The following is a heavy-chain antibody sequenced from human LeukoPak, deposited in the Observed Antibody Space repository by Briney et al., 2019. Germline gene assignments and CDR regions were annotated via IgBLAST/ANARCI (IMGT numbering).Heavy chain of an antibody. CDR3: ARTGGIVGATNFDY. CDR2: IWYDGSNK. CDR1: GFTFSSYG. V-gene: IGHV3-33*01. J-gene: IGHJ4*02. D-gene: IGHD1-26*01. Sequence: GGYLRLSCAASGFTFSSYGMHWVRQAPGKGLEWVAVIWYDGSNKYYADSVKGRFTISRDNSKNTLYLQMNSLRAEDTAVYYCARTGGIVGATNFDYWGQGTLVTVSS.